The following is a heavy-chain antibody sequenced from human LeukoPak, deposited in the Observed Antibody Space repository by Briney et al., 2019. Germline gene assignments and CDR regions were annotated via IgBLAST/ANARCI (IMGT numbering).Heavy chain of an antibody. CDR2: MNPNSGNT. CDR3: ASASSGSSFKYYYYYYGMDV. CDR1: GYTFTSYD. V-gene: IGHV1-8*01. Sequence: GASVTVSCKASGYTFTSYDINWVRQATGQGLEWMGWMNPNSGNTGYAQKFQGRVTMTRNTSISTAYMELSSLRSEDTAVYYCASASSGSSFKYYYYYYGMDVWGQGTTVTVSS. J-gene: IGHJ6*02. D-gene: IGHD1-26*01.